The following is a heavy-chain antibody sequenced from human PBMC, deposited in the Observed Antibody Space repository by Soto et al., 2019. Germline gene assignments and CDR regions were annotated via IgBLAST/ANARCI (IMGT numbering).Heavy chain of an antibody. Sequence: GSLRLSCAASGFTFSSYSMNWVRQAPGKGLEWISYISTSIVSVYYADSVKGRFTISRDNARNSLYLQMNSLRDEDTAVYYCASGTLRYFDWLPPDFDYWGQGILVTVSS. CDR2: ISTSIVSV. D-gene: IGHD3-9*01. CDR1: GFTFSSYS. V-gene: IGHV3-48*02. CDR3: ASGTLRYFDWLPPDFDY. J-gene: IGHJ4*02.